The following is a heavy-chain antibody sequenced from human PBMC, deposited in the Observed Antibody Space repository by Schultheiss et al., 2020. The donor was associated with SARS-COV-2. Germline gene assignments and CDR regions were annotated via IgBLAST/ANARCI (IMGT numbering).Heavy chain of an antibody. CDR3: ARRGYCSSTSCYDYYGMDV. CDR2: IYPGNSET. V-gene: IGHV5-51*01. D-gene: IGHD2-2*01. CDR1: GYSFTSYW. J-gene: IGHJ6*02. Sequence: GGSLRLSCKGSGYSFTSYWIGWVRQMPGKDLEWMGIIYPGNSETRYSPSFQGQVTISADKSISTAYLQWSSLKASDTAMYYCARRGYCSSTSCYDYYGMDVWGQGTTVTVSS.